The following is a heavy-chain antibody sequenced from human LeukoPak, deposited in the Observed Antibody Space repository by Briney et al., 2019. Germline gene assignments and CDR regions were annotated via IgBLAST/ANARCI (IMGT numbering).Heavy chain of an antibody. D-gene: IGHD3-22*01. CDR3: AKDGYYDSSGYYYAY. CDR1: GFTSSSYA. CDR2: ISGSGGST. V-gene: IGHV3-23*01. J-gene: IGHJ4*02. Sequence: GGSLRLSCAASGFTSSSYAMSWVRQAPGKGLEWVSAISGSGGSTYYADSVKGRFTISRDNSKNTLYLQMNSLGAEDTAVYYCAKDGYYDSSGYYYAYWGQGTQVTVSS.